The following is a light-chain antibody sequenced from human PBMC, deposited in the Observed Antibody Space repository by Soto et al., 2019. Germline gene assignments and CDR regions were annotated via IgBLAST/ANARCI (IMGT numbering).Light chain of an antibody. CDR2: HAS. J-gene: IGKJ4*01. Sequence: EIVMTQSPATLSVSPGERATLSCRASQSVSNNLAWYQQKPGQAPRLLIYHASTRATGIPARFSGSGSGTEFTVTNSSLQSEDFAVYYCQQYNKWPLTFGGGTKVEIK. CDR3: QQYNKWPLT. V-gene: IGKV3-15*01. CDR1: QSVSNN.